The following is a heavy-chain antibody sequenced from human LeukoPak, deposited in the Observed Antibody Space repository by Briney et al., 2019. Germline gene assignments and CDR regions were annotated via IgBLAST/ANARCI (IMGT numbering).Heavy chain of an antibody. J-gene: IGHJ3*02. D-gene: IGHD3-10*01. CDR3: ARIRFGELLNDAFDI. CDR2: INWNGGST. V-gene: IGHV3-20*01. CDR1: GFTFSSYS. Sequence: GGSLRLSCAASGFTFSSYSMNWVRQAPGKGLEWVSGINWNGGSTGYADSVKGRFTISRDNAKNSLYLQMNSLRAEDTALYHCARIRFGELLNDAFDIWGQGTMVAVSS.